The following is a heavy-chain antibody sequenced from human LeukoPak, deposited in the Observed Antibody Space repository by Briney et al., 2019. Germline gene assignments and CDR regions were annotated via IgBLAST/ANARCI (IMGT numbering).Heavy chain of an antibody. CDR2: IWYDGSKK. CDR1: GFTFSSYG. CDR3: ARDEAVMTTVLSDAFDI. D-gene: IGHD4-17*01. J-gene: IGHJ3*02. V-gene: IGHV3-33*01. Sequence: TGGSLRLSCAASGFTFSSYGMHWVRQAPGKGLEWVALIWYDGSKKFYTDSVKGRFTISRDNSKNTLYLQMNSLRPEDTAVYYCARDEAVMTTVLSDAFDIWGQGTMVTVSS.